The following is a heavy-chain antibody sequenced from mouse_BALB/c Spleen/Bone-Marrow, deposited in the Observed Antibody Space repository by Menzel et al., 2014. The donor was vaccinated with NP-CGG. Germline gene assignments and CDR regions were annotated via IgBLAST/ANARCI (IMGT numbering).Heavy chain of an antibody. J-gene: IGHJ2*01. D-gene: IGHD1-1*01. CDR1: GYAFTNYL. V-gene: IGHV1-54*01. CDR3: ARGITTGYFDY. Sequence: QVQLQQPGAELVRPGTSVKVSCKASGYAFTNYLIEWVKQRPGQGLDWIGVINPGSGGTNYNEKFKGKATLTADKSSSTAYMQLSSLTSDDSAVYFCARGITTGYFDYWGQGTTLTVSS. CDR2: INPGSGGT.